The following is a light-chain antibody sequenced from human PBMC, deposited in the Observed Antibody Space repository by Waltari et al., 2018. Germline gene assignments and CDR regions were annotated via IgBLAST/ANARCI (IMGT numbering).Light chain of an antibody. CDR3: MQGTHWPWT. Sequence: DVVMTQSPLSLPVTVGPPASISCRSSQSLVHSDGNTYLNWFQQRPGQSPRRLFYRVSNRDSGGPDRFSGSGSGTDFTLKISRVEAEDVGVYYCMQGTHWPWTFGQGTKVEIK. CDR2: RVS. V-gene: IGKV2-30*02. J-gene: IGKJ1*01. CDR1: QSLVHSDGNTY.